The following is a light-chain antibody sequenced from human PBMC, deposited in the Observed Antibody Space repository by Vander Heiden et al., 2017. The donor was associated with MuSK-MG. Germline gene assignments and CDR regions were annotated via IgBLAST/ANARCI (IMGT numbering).Light chain of an antibody. J-gene: IGLJ2*01. CDR2: QDT. CDR3: QSADSSDTYVI. V-gene: IGLV3-25*02. Sequence: SYELTQPPSVSVSPGQTARITCSGDALPKQFTYWYQQRPGQAPVLVIYQDTKRPSGIHERFSGSSSGPTATLTISGVQAEEEADYYCQSADSSDTYVIFGGGTKLTGL. CDR1: ALPKQF.